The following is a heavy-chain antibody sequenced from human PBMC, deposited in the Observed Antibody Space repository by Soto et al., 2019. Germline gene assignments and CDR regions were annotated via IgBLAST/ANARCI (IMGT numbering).Heavy chain of an antibody. CDR1: GGSIGSRY. D-gene: IGHD6-19*01. CDR3: AQTHGWPGFDY. J-gene: IGHJ4*02. Sequence: QVQLQESGPGLAKPSETMSLTCTASGGSIGSRYWNWIRQPPGKGLEWIGHIYNGESTNYNPSLKSRVTISVDTSKNQFSLKLGSVTAADTAVYYCAQTHGWPGFDYWGQGILVTVSS. CDR2: IYNGEST. V-gene: IGHV4-59*01.